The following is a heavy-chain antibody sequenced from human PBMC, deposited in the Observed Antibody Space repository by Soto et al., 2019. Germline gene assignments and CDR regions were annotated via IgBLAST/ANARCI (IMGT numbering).Heavy chain of an antibody. Sequence: GGSLRLSCAASGFTFSSYWMHWVRQAPGKGLVWVSRINSDGSCTSYADSVKGRFTISRDNAKNTLYLQMNSLRAEDTAVYYCARRGYCSSPSCYDAFDIWGQGTMVTVSS. CDR2: INSDGSCT. J-gene: IGHJ3*02. V-gene: IGHV3-74*01. D-gene: IGHD2-2*01. CDR1: GFTFSSYW. CDR3: ARRGYCSSPSCYDAFDI.